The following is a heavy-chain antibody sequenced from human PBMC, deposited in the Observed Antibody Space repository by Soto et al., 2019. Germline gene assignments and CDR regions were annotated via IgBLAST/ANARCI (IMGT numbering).Heavy chain of an antibody. V-gene: IGHV3-74*01. Sequence: EVQLVESGGGLVQPGGSLRLSCAASGFTFSSYWMHWVRQAPGKGLVWVSRINSDGSSTSYADSVKGRFTISRDNAKNTLYLQMISLRVEDTAVYYCVRTSLVVAAATREDYWGQGTLVTVSS. J-gene: IGHJ4*02. CDR3: VRTSLVVAAATREDY. CDR1: GFTFSSYW. D-gene: IGHD2-15*01. CDR2: INSDGSST.